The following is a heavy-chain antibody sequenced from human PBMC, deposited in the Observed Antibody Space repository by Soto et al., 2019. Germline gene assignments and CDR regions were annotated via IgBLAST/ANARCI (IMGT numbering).Heavy chain of an antibody. CDR1: GFMFDDYG. J-gene: IGHJ6*02. D-gene: IGHD3-3*01. Sequence: VQLVESGGGLVQPGRSLRLSCAASGFMFDDYGMHWGRQAPGKGLEWVSGISWHSDNIAYAGSVRGRITISRDNAKNSLYLQMNSLRVEDTALYYCAKDNTPGAYYDFWSGPYYAMDVWGQGTTVTVSS. V-gene: IGHV3-9*01. CDR2: ISWHSDNI. CDR3: AKDNTPGAYYDFWSGPYYAMDV.